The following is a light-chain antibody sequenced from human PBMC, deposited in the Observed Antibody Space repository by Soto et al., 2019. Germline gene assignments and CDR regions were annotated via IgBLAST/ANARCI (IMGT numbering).Light chain of an antibody. CDR1: QGIRNY. CDR3: QKYNSALWT. Sequence: DIPMTQSPSSLSASVGDRVTITCRASQGIRNYLAWYQQKPGKVPKLLIYAASTLQSGVPSRFSGSGSETDFTLTISSLQPEDVATYYCQKYNSALWTFGEGTKVEIK. J-gene: IGKJ1*01. V-gene: IGKV1-27*01. CDR2: AAS.